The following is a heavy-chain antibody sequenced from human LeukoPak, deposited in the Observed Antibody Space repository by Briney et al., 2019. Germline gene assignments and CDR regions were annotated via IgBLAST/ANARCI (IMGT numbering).Heavy chain of an antibody. V-gene: IGHV3-30-3*01. CDR1: EFTFSSYE. D-gene: IGHD3-10*01. Sequence: GGFLRLSCAASEFTFSSYEMNWVRQAPGKGLEWVAVISYDGSNKFYADSVKGRFTLSRDNSKNTLYLQMNSLRIEDTAVYYCGRGSVGFGELNYWGQGTLVTVSS. CDR3: GRGSVGFGELNY. J-gene: IGHJ4*02. CDR2: ISYDGSNK.